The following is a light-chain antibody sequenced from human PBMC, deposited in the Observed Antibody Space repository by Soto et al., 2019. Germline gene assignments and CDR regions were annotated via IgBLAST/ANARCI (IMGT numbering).Light chain of an antibody. J-gene: IGKJ4*01. CDR3: LQHNSYPLT. Sequence: IQMTQSPSAMSASVGDRVTITCRASQGISNDLAWFQQKPGKVPERLIFASSTLQSGVPSRFSGSGSGTEFTLTISSLQHEDFATYYCLQHNSYPLTFGGGTKVQIK. CDR2: ASS. V-gene: IGKV1-17*03. CDR1: QGISND.